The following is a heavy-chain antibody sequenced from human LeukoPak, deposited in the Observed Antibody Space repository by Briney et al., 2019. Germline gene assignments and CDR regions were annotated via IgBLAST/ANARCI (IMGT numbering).Heavy chain of an antibody. J-gene: IGHJ3*02. D-gene: IGHD1-26*01. CDR1: GYTFTSYD. Sequence: ASVKVSCKASGYTFTSYDINWVRQATGQGLEWMGWMNPNSGNTGYAQKFQGRVTMTRNTSISTAYMELSRLRSDDTAVYYCARDWAVPGWELLRGDAFDIWGQGTMVTVSS. CDR3: ARDWAVPGWELLRGDAFDI. V-gene: IGHV1-8*01. CDR2: MNPNSGNT.